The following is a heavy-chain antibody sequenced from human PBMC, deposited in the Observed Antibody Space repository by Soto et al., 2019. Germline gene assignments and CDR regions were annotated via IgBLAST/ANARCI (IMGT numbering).Heavy chain of an antibody. CDR1: GFTFDDYA. CDR2: ISWKSGII. V-gene: IGHV3-9*01. CDR3: AKDRKMDV. J-gene: IGHJ6*02. Sequence: DVQLVESGGGLVQPGRSLRLSCAASGFTFDDYAMHWVRQAPGKGLEWVSGISWKSGIIGYADSVKGRFTISRDNAKNSLYLQMNSLRAEDTALYYCAKDRKMDVWGQGTTVTVSS.